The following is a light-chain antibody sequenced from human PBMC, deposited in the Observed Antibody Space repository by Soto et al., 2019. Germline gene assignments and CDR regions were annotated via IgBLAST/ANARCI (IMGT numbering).Light chain of an antibody. V-gene: IGKV1-39*01. Sequence: EMQMSQSTSSLSASVGDRVTITCRASQSISSYLNWYQQKPGKAHKLLIYAASSLQSGVPSRFSGSGSGTDFTLTISSLQPEDFATYYCKQSYSTPGTSVQGTKVDIK. J-gene: IGKJ1*01. CDR3: KQSYSTPGT. CDR2: AAS. CDR1: QSISSY.